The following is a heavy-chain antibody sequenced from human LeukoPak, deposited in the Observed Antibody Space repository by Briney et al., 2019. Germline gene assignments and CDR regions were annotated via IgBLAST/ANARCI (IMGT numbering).Heavy chain of an antibody. V-gene: IGHV4-61*01. D-gene: IGHD3-3*01. J-gene: IGHJ4*02. CDR1: GYSISSGYY. Sequence: PSETLSLTCTLSGYSISSGYYWGWIRQPPGKGLEWIGYIYYSGSTNYNPSLKSRVTISVDTSKNQFSLKLSSVTAADTAVYYCARGLYYDFWSGYFNPVYYFDYWGQGTLVTVSS. CDR2: IYYSGST. CDR3: ARGLYYDFWSGYFNPVYYFDY.